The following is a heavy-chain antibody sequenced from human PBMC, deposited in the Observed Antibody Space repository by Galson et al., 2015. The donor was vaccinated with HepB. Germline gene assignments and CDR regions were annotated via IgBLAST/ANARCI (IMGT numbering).Heavy chain of an antibody. CDR1: GFTFSSYW. CDR2: INSDGSST. Sequence: SLRLSCAASGFTFSSYWMHWVRQAPGKGLVWVSRINSDGSSTSYADSVKGRFTISRDNAKNTLYLQMNSLRAEDTAVYYCATLSGRITIFGLSDYGMDVWGQGTTVTVSS. CDR3: ATLSGRITIFGLSDYGMDV. J-gene: IGHJ6*02. V-gene: IGHV3-74*01. D-gene: IGHD3-3*01.